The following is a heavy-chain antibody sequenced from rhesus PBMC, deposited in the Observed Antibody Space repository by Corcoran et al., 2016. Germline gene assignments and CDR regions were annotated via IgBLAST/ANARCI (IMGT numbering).Heavy chain of an antibody. CDR1: GFTFSSYA. J-gene: IGHJ5-2*02. CDR3: AKAIAGSWYNSLDV. D-gene: IGHD1-1-1*01. Sequence: EVQLVETGGGLVQPGGSLRLSCAASGFTFSSYAMQWVRQAPGKGLEWISAINSGGDSKHYAYSVKGRFTISRDNSKNTLSLQMNSLRPEDTAVYYCAKAIAGSWYNSLDVWGRGVLVTVSS. V-gene: IGHV3-103*01. CDR2: INSGGDSK.